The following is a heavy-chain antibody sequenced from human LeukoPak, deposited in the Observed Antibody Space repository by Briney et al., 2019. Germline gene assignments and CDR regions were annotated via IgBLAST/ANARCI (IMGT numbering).Heavy chain of an antibody. Sequence: SETLSLTCTVSGGSINGYYWSWIRQPPGKGLEWVGYVYFSGSTKYNPSLESRLTVSVDTSKNQFSLKLSSVTAADTAVYYCVRSRAVAGTGIDYWGQGTLVTVSS. D-gene: IGHD6-19*01. CDR2: VYFSGST. CDR1: GGSINGYY. V-gene: IGHV4-59*01. CDR3: VRSRAVAGTGIDY. J-gene: IGHJ4*02.